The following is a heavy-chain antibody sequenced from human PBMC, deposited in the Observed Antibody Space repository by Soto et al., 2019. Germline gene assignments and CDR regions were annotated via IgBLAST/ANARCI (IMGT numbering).Heavy chain of an antibody. CDR1: GFTFNNYA. J-gene: IGHJ6*02. D-gene: IGHD3-22*01. Sequence: GGSLRLSCAASGFTFNNYAMSWVRQAPGKGLEWVSAISGSGGSTYYADSVKGRFTISRDNSKNTLYLQMNSLRAEDTAVYYCAKVLLYYYDSSGYYPLSDYYGMDVWGQGTTVTVSS. V-gene: IGHV3-23*01. CDR2: ISGSGGST. CDR3: AKVLLYYYDSSGYYPLSDYYGMDV.